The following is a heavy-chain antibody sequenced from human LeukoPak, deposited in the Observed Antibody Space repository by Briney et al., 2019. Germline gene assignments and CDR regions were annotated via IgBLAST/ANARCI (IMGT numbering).Heavy chain of an antibody. CDR3: ATRGAPFVPYYYYGMDV. Sequence: ASVKVSCKASGYTFTSYYMHWVRQAPGQGLEWMGIINSSGGSTSYAQKFQGRVTMTRDTSTSTVYMELSSLRSEDTAVYYCATRGAPFVPYYYYGMDVWGQGTTVTVSS. J-gene: IGHJ6*02. CDR1: GYTFTSYY. CDR2: INSSGGST. V-gene: IGHV1-46*01. D-gene: IGHD3-10*02.